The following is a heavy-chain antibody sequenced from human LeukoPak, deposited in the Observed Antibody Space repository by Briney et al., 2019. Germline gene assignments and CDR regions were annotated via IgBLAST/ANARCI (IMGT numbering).Heavy chain of an antibody. CDR2: IIPILGIA. CDR1: GGTFSSYA. CDR3: ARLITMVRGVNQGFDP. D-gene: IGHD3-10*01. Sequence: ASVKVSCKASGGTFSSYAISWVRPAPGRGLEWMGRIIPILGIANYAQKFQGRVTITADKSTSTAYMELSSLRSEDTAVYYCARLITMVRGVNQGFDPWGQGTLVTVSS. J-gene: IGHJ5*02. V-gene: IGHV1-69*10.